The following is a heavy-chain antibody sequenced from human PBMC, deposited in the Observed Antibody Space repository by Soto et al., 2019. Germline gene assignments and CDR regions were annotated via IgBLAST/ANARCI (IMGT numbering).Heavy chain of an antibody. CDR2: ISYDGSNK. CDR1: GFTFSSYA. J-gene: IGHJ5*02. CDR3: ASSTVTRSWFDP. Sequence: QVQLVESGGGVVQPGRSLRLSCAASGFTFSSYAMHWVRQAPGKGLEWVAVISYDGSNKYYADSVKGRFTISRHNSKNTLYLQMNSLRAEDTAVYYCASSTVTRSWFDPWGQGTLVTVSS. V-gene: IGHV3-30-3*01. D-gene: IGHD4-17*01.